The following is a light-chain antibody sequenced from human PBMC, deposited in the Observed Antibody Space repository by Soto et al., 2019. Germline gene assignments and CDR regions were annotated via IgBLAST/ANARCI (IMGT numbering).Light chain of an antibody. V-gene: IGLV2-8*01. CDR1: SSDVGGYNY. Sequence: ALTQPPSASGSPGQSVTISCTGTSSDVGGYNYVSWYQQHPGKAPKLMIYEVSKRPSGVPDRFSGSKSGNTASLTVSGLQAEDEADYYCSSYAGSAGVFGTGTKVTVL. CDR3: SSYAGSAGV. CDR2: EVS. J-gene: IGLJ1*01.